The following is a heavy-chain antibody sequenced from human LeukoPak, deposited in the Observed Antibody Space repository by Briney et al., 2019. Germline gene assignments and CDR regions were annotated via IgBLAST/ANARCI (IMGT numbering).Heavy chain of an antibody. J-gene: IGHJ6*03. V-gene: IGHV1-69*13. CDR2: IIPIFGTA. CDR1: GGTFSSYA. D-gene: IGHD3-3*01. CDR3: ARWSGGYYYYYMDG. Sequence: SVKVSCKASGGTFSSYAISWVRQAPGQGLEWMGGIIPIFGTANYAQKFQGRVTITADESRSKAYMELSSLRSEDTAVYYCARWSGGYYYYYMDGWGKGTTVTISS.